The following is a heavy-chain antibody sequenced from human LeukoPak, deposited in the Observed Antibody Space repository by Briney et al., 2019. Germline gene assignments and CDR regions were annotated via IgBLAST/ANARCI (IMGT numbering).Heavy chain of an antibody. CDR2: VYYSGNT. Sequence: SETLSLTCTVSGGSISNYYWSWLRQPPGKGLEWIGYVYYSGNTDYNPSLKSRVTISVDTSKNQFSLKLNSMTAADTAVYYCARSPVLYHFDYWGQGTLVTVSS. D-gene: IGHD5/OR15-5a*01. CDR1: GGSISNYY. J-gene: IGHJ4*02. CDR3: ARSPVLYHFDY. V-gene: IGHV4-59*08.